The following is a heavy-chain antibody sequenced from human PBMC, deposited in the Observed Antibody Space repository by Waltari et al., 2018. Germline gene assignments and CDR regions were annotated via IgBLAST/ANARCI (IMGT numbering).Heavy chain of an antibody. D-gene: IGHD1-26*01. V-gene: IGHV5-51*01. J-gene: IGHJ4*02. Sequence: EVQLVQSGAEVKKPGESLKISCKGSGYSFTSYWIGWVRQMPGKGLEWMGSIYPGDSDTRYSPSFQGQVTISADKSISTAYLQWSSLKASDTAMYYCARLQYGATVVTPPGYWGQGTLVTVSS. CDR3: ARLQYGATVVTPPGY. CDR2: IYPGDSDT. CDR1: GYSFTSYW.